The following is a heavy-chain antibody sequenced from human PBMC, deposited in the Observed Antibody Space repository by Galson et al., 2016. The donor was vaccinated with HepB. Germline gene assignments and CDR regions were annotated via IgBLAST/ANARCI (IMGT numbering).Heavy chain of an antibody. Sequence: SETLSLTCAVFGGTFNGYYWTWIRQPPGKGLEWVGYMYYRGSTNYNPSLKSRVTISVDTSKNQFSLKLSSVTAADTAVYYCARDGSYSSSSVYFDYWGPGILVTVSS. J-gene: IGHJ4*02. D-gene: IGHD6-6*01. V-gene: IGHV4-59*13. CDR1: GGTFNGYY. CDR3: ARDGSYSSSSVYFDY. CDR2: MYYRGST.